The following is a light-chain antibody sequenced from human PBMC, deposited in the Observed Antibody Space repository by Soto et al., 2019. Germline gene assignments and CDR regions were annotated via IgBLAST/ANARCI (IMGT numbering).Light chain of an antibody. CDR1: QSISNY. Sequence: DIQMTQSPSSLSASLVDRVTITCRASQSISNYVNWYQQKPGKAPKLLINLASSLQSGVPSRFSGSGSGTDFTLTIFNLQPEDFATYYCQQSYRTPPTFGGGTKVDI. V-gene: IGKV1-39*01. J-gene: IGKJ4*01. CDR2: LAS. CDR3: QQSYRTPPT.